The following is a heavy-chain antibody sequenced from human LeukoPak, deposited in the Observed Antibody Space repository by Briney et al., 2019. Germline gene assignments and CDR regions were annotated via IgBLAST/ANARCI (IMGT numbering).Heavy chain of an antibody. CDR1: GFTFSSYA. V-gene: IGHV3-30-3*01. J-gene: IGHJ4*02. Sequence: GGSLRLSCAASGFTFSSYAMHWVRQAPGKGLEWVAVISYDGSKKYYADSVKGRFTISRDNSKNTLYLQMNSLRSEDTAVYYCASGAGGTVTLGWYYFDYWGQGTLVTVSS. CDR3: ASGAGGTVTLGWYYFDY. D-gene: IGHD4-11*01. CDR2: ISYDGSKK.